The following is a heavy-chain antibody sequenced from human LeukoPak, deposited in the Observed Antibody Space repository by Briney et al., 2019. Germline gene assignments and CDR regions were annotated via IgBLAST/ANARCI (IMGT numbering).Heavy chain of an antibody. V-gene: IGHV3-21*01. CDR2: ISSSSSYI. D-gene: IGHD3-9*01. J-gene: IGHJ5*02. Sequence: GGSRRLSCAASGFTFSSYSMNWVRQAPGKGLGWVSSISSSSSYIYYADSVKGRFTISRDNAKNSLYLQMNSLRAEDTAVYYCARGDILAGYYWFDPWGQGTLVTVSS. CDR1: GFTFSSYS. CDR3: ARGDILAGYYWFDP.